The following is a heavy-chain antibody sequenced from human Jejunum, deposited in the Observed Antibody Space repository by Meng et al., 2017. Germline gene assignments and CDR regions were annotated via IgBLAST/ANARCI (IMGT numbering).Heavy chain of an antibody. J-gene: IGHJ2*01. CDR2: IYYTGST. V-gene: IGHV4-39*01. CDR1: GVSISSSSYY. CDR3: ARRPTDDWYFDL. Sequence: QLQLQESGSGLVQPSQTLSLTCAVSGVSISSSSYYWGWIRQPPGKGLEWIVNIYYTGSTYYNPSLKSRVTISVDTSKNQFSLKLSSVTAADTAVYYCARRPTDDWYFDLWGRGTLVTVSS.